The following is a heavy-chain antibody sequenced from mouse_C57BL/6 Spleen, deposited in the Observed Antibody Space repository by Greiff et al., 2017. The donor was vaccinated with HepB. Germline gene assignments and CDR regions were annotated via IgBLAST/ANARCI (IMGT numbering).Heavy chain of an antibody. Sequence: DVKLVESGGGLVKPGGSLKLSCAASGFTFSSYAMSWVRQTPEKRLEWVATISDGGSYTYYPDNVKGRFTISRDNAKNNLYLQMSHLKSEDTAMYYCARDNYGNYAGYAMDYWGQGTSVTVSS. J-gene: IGHJ4*01. CDR3: ARDNYGNYAGYAMDY. V-gene: IGHV5-4*01. CDR1: GFTFSSYA. D-gene: IGHD2-1*01. CDR2: ISDGGSYT.